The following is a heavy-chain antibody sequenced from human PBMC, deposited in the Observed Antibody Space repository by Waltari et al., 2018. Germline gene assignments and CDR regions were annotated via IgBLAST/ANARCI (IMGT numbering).Heavy chain of an antibody. D-gene: IGHD5-18*01. CDR1: GGSFSGYY. CDR2: INHSGST. CDR3: AREWYTAIYPRFDY. J-gene: IGHJ4*02. V-gene: IGHV4-34*01. Sequence: QVQLQQWGAGLLKPPETLSLTCAVYGGSFSGYYWSWIRQPPGKGLEWIGEINHSGSTNYNPSLKSRVTISVDTSKNQFSLKLSSVTAADTAVYYCAREWYTAIYPRFDYWGQGTLVTVSS.